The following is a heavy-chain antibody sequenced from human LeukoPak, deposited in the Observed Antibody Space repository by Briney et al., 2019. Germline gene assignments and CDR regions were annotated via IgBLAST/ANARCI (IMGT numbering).Heavy chain of an antibody. Sequence: GGSLRLSCTASGFTFGDYAMTWVRQAPGKGLEWVGFIRSQIYGRTPEYAASVKGRFTILRDDSEGVAYLEMNSLKTEDTTVYYCTRDQTPYYWGQGILVTVSS. V-gene: IGHV3-49*04. CDR3: TRDQTPYY. J-gene: IGHJ4*02. CDR1: GFTFGDYA. CDR2: IRSQIYGRTP.